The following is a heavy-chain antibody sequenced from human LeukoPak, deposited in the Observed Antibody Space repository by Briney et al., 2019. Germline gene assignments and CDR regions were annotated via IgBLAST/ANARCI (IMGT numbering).Heavy chain of an antibody. CDR2: ISYTGKT. V-gene: IGHV4-39*07. J-gene: IGHJ4*02. CDR3: ARVFDS. CDR1: GGVVSTSDYY. Sequence: SETLSLTCTVSGGVVSTSDYYWGWIRQSPGKGLEWIGDISYTGKTNYNPSLKSRATISLDTSKNQFSLRLTSVTAADTAVYFCARVFDSWGQGKLVTVSS.